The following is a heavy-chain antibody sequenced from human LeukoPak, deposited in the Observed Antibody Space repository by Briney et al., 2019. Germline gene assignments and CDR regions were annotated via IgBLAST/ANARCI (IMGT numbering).Heavy chain of an antibody. CDR1: GYTFSRHG. Sequence: ASVKVSCKTSGYTFSRHGITWVRQAPGQGLEWMGWVSGYNGNTNYAQDVQGRVTMTTDTSTNTAYMELRSLRSDDTAVYYCAKDIHPGLDSGASCCFDYWGQGTPVTVSS. V-gene: IGHV1-18*01. CDR2: VSGYNGNT. J-gene: IGHJ4*02. D-gene: IGHD3-22*01. CDR3: AKDIHPGLDSGASCCFDY.